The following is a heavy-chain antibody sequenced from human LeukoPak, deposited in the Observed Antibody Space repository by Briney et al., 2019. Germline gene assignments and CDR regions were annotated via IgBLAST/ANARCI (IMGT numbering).Heavy chain of an antibody. Sequence: SETLSLTCTVSGGSISSGSYYWSWIRQPAGKGLEWIGRIYTSGSTNYNPSLKSRVTISVDTSKNQFSLKLSSVTAADTAVYYCAHSSGAFDIWGQGTMVTVSS. J-gene: IGHJ3*02. CDR2: IYTSGST. V-gene: IGHV4-61*02. D-gene: IGHD3-22*01. CDR3: AHSSGAFDI. CDR1: GGSISSGSYY.